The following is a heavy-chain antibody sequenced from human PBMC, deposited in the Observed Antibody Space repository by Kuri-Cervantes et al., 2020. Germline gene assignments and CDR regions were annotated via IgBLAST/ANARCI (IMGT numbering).Heavy chain of an antibody. D-gene: IGHD3-9*01. V-gene: IGHV4-28*03. Sequence: SETLSLTCAVSGYSISSSNWWGWIRQPPGKGLEWIGYIYYSGSTYYNPSLKSRVTMSVDTSKNQFSLKLSSVTAVDTAVYYCARVIPPYDILTGSPTGAWGQGTLVTVSS. CDR1: GYSISSSNW. J-gene: IGHJ5*02. CDR3: ARVIPPYDILTGSPTGA. CDR2: IYYSGST.